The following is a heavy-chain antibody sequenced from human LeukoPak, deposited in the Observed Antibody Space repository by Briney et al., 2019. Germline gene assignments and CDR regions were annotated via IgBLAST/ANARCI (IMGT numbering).Heavy chain of an antibody. J-gene: IGHJ3*02. Sequence: SETLSLTCTVSGGSISSSSYYWGWIRQPPGKGLEWIGSIYYSGSTYYNPSLKSRVTISVDTSKNQFSLKLSSVTAADTAVYYCARADYGGNSGGDAFDIWGQGTMVTVSS. CDR2: IYYSGST. CDR3: ARADYGGNSGGDAFDI. CDR1: GGSISSSSYY. V-gene: IGHV4-39*07. D-gene: IGHD4-23*01.